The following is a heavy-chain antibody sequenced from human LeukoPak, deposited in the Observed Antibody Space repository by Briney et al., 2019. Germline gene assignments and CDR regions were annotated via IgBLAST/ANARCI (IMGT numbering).Heavy chain of an antibody. V-gene: IGHV3-30*02. CDR1: GFNYNYYG. J-gene: IGHJ3*02. CDR3: ATGYYDSSALDM. Sequence: GGSLRLSCAASGFNYNYYGMVGLRQGAGKRLAGVAFIRYVGSNQYHTRSVKGRFTLSSDNSQDTLFLEMDSLRAQGPALLFLATGYYDSSALDMWGQGTMVPVSS. CDR2: IRYVGSNQ. D-gene: IGHD3-22*01.